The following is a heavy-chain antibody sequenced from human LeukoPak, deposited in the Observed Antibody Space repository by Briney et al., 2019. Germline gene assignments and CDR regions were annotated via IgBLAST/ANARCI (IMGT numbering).Heavy chain of an antibody. V-gene: IGHV3-21*01. D-gene: IGHD6-6*01. J-gene: IGHJ4*02. Sequence: GGSLRLSCVGSGFTFNDYWIHWVRQAPGKGLEWVSSISSSSSYIYYADSVKGRFTISRDNAKDSLYLQMNSLRAEDTAVYYCARGMSSSGFDYWGQGTLVTVSS. CDR3: ARGMSSSGFDY. CDR2: ISSSSSYI. CDR1: GFTFNDYW.